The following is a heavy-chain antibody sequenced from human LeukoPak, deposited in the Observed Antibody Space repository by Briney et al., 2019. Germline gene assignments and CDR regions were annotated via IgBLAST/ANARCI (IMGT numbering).Heavy chain of an antibody. D-gene: IGHD2-2*01. CDR2: IYSGGGTTK. J-gene: IGHJ2*01. Sequence: PGTPLRLSCVASGLTFRNYGFHWVRQAPGKGLEWVAIIYSGGGTTKYYAESLKDRFTITRDDSRDTPYLQMNSLRAEDTAVYYCVVILVPGGVWHFDLWGRGTLVTVSS. V-gene: IGHV3-33*03. CDR3: VVILVPGGVWHFDL. CDR1: GLTFRNYG.